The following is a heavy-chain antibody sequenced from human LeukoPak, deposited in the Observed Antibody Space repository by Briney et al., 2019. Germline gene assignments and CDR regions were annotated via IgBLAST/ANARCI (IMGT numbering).Heavy chain of an antibody. J-gene: IGHJ6*03. CDR3: ARGPGIAAAEAVYMDV. D-gene: IGHD6-13*01. Sequence: GASVKVSCKASGYTFTGYYMHWVRQAPGQGLEWMGWINPNSGGTNYAQKFQGRVTMTRDTSISTAYMELSRLRSDDTAVYYCARGPGIAAAEAVYMDVWGKGTTVTVSS. CDR1: GYTFTGYY. CDR2: INPNSGGT. V-gene: IGHV1-2*02.